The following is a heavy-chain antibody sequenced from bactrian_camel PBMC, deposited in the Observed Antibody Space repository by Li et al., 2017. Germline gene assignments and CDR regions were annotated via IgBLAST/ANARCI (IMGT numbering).Heavy chain of an antibody. CDR3: AFHIAAS. Sequence: QVQLVESGGGSVQAGETLRLSCSVSGFTSSTYWMYWVRQAPGKGLEWVSRILSAGGTASYADSVKGRFTISRDNAKNTVYLQMNSLKTEDTAVYYCAFHIAASWGQGTQVTVS. V-gene: IGHV3S1*01. J-gene: IGHJ4*01. CDR2: ILSAGGTA. CDR1: GFTSSTYW. D-gene: IGHD4*01.